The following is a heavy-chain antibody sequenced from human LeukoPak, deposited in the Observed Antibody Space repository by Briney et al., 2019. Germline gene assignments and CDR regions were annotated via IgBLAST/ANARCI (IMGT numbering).Heavy chain of an antibody. V-gene: IGHV3-30*04. D-gene: IGHD3-22*01. Sequence: GGSLRLSCAASGFTFSSCAMHWVRQAPGKGLEWVAVISYDGGNKYYADSVKGRFTISRDNSKNTLYLQMNSLRAEDTAVYYCARTYYYDSSGYYPFDYWGQGTLVTVSS. CDR2: ISYDGGNK. CDR3: ARTYYYDSSGYYPFDY. J-gene: IGHJ4*02. CDR1: GFTFSSCA.